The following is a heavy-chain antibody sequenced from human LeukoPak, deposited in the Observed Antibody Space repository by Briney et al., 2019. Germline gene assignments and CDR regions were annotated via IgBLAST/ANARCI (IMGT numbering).Heavy chain of an antibody. J-gene: IGHJ4*02. CDR3: ASRPGYSSGWYPFDY. CDR1: CGSISGYY. D-gene: IGHD6-19*01. Sequence: LETLSLTYTLSCGSISGYYGSWIRQPPGEGLECIGYIYYSGSPNYNPSLKTRVTISVDTSKNQFSLKLSSVTAADTAVYYCASRPGYSSGWYPFDYWGQGTLVTVSS. V-gene: IGHV4-59*08. CDR2: IYYSGSP.